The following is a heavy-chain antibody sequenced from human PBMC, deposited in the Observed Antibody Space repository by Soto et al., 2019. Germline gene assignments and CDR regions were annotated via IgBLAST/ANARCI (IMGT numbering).Heavy chain of an antibody. Sequence: QVPLVESGGGVVQPGRSLRLSCAASGFTFSTYAMHWVRQAPGKGLEWMAVISYDGSNNDYADSVKGRVTISRDNSKNTLYLQMNSLRAEDTAVYFCARYNKSFDYWGQGTLVTVSS. V-gene: IGHV3-30-3*01. CDR2: ISYDGSNN. D-gene: IGHD1-1*01. CDR1: GFTFSTYA. J-gene: IGHJ4*01. CDR3: ARYNKSFDY.